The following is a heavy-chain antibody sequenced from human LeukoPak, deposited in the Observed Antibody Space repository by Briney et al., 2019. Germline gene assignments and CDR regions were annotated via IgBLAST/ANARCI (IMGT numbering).Heavy chain of an antibody. CDR2: IVHSGNT. CDR3: ARFGSSTWYKGAFDI. D-gene: IGHD6-13*01. J-gene: IGHJ3*02. CDR1: XGSFSGYY. V-gene: IGHV4-34*12. Sequence: PSETLSLTCALYXGSFSGYYWSWIRQPPGKGLEWIGEIVHSGNTKYNPSLKSRVTILVDTSKNQFSLNLTSVTAADTAVYYCARFGSSTWYKGAFDIWGQGTMVTVAS.